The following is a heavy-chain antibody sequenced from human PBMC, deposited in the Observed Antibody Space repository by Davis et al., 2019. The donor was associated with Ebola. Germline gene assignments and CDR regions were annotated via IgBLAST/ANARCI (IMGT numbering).Heavy chain of an antibody. Sequence: PGGSLRLSCAASGFTFSSYWMSWVRQAPGRGLEWVASISQDESQTKYVDSLRGRFTISRDNAKNSLYLQMNSLRAEDTALYYCARLATIFGVVRYYYYYYMDVWGKGTTVTVSS. CDR2: ISQDESQT. CDR1: GFTFSSYW. V-gene: IGHV3-7*03. J-gene: IGHJ6*03. D-gene: IGHD3-3*01. CDR3: ARLATIFGVVRYYYYYYMDV.